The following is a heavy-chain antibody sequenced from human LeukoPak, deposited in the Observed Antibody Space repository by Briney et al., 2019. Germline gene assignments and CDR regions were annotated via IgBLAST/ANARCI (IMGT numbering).Heavy chain of an antibody. D-gene: IGHD2-2*01. J-gene: IGHJ6*03. V-gene: IGHV3-30*02. Sequence: PGGSLRLSCAASGFTFSSYGMHWVRQAPGKGLEWVAFIRYDGSNKYYADSVKGRFTISRDNSKNTLYLQMNSLRAEDTAVYYCAEDFAVPAVHYYMDVWGKGTTVTVSS. CDR3: AEDFAVPAVHYYMDV. CDR2: IRYDGSNK. CDR1: GFTFSSYG.